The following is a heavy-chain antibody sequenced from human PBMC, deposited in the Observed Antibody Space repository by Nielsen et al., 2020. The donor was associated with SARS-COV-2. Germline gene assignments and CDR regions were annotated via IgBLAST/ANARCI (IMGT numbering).Heavy chain of an antibody. CDR3: AREEGGMSTFGGVIATIWFDY. J-gene: IGHJ4*02. CDR2: IIPIFGTA. D-gene: IGHD3-16*02. V-gene: IGHV1-69*13. CDR1: GGTFSSYA. Sequence: SVKVSCKASGGTFSSYAISWVRQAPGQGLEWMGGIIPIFGTANYAQKFQGRVTITADESTSTAYMELSSLRSEDTAVYYCAREEGGMSTFGGVIATIWFDYWGQGTLVTVSS.